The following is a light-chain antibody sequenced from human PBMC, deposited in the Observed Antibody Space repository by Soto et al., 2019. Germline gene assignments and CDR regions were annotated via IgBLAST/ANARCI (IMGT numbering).Light chain of an antibody. Sequence: QSALTQPPSASGSPGQAVTISCTGNSSDVGGYNYVSWYQQHPGEAPKLIIYEVTKRPSGVPDRFSGSKSGNTASLTVSGLQAEDEADYHCCSYAGNSNYVFGTGTKVTVL. CDR1: SSDVGGYNY. J-gene: IGLJ1*01. CDR2: EVT. V-gene: IGLV2-8*01. CDR3: CSYAGNSNYV.